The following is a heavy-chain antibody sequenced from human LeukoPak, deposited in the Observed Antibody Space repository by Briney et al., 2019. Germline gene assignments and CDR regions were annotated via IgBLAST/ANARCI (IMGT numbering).Heavy chain of an antibody. D-gene: IGHD6-13*01. CDR1: GYTFTGYY. Sequence: GASVKVSCKASGYTFTGYYMQWVRQAPGQGLEWMGWINPNSGGTNYAQKFQGWVTMTRDTSISTAYMELSRLRSDDTAVYYCARRQGAAAGSSFFDYWGQGTLVTVSS. V-gene: IGHV1-2*04. CDR2: INPNSGGT. J-gene: IGHJ4*02. CDR3: ARRQGAAAGSSFFDY.